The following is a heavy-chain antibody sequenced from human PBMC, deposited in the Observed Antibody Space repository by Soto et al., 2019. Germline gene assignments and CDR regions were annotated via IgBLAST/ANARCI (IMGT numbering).Heavy chain of an antibody. CDR2: IYSGGST. CDR3: ARPRILRFLEWAKDTDYYGMDV. V-gene: IGHV3-66*04. CDR1: GFTVSSNY. D-gene: IGHD3-3*01. J-gene: IGHJ6*02. Sequence: PGGSLRLSCAASGFTVSSNYMSWVRQAPGKGLEWVSVIYSGGSTYYADSVKGRFTISRDNSKNTLYLQMNSLRAEDTAVYYCARPRILRFLEWAKDTDYYGMDVWGQGTTVTVSS.